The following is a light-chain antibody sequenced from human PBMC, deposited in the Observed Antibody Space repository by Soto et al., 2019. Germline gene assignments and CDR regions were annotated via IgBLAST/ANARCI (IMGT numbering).Light chain of an antibody. Sequence: ELGRYQPLASLSLTEGERATLSCRASQTVSSNLAWYQQKPGQAPRLLIYGASTMATGIPARFSGSGAGTDFTLSISVLPSEDSASYYCQRCKICPLTFGRGTQVDIK. J-gene: IGKJ4*01. CDR1: QTVSSN. CDR3: QRCKICPLT. V-gene: IGKV3-15*01. CDR2: GAS.